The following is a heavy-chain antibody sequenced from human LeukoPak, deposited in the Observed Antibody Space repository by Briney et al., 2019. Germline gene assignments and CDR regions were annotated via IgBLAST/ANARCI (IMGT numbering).Heavy chain of an antibody. V-gene: IGHV3-7*01. D-gene: IGHD3-3*01. Sequence: GGSLRHSCAASGFIFTNYFMSWVRQAPGKGLEWVASIKHDGSEKYYVDSVRGRFTISRDNTMNSLYLQMSSLRAEDTAVYYCATDRGWRTSGYYLYYFEYWGQGTLVTFSS. CDR3: ATDRGWRTSGYYLYYFEY. J-gene: IGHJ4*02. CDR1: GFIFTNYF. CDR2: IKHDGSEK.